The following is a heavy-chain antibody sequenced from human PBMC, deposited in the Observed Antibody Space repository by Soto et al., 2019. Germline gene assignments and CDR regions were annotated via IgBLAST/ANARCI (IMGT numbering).Heavy chain of an antibody. CDR2: VYHTGST. V-gene: IGHV4-59*01. J-gene: IGHJ4*02. Sequence: PSETLSLTCTVSGASISSSYWFWIRQSPGKGLEWIGYVYHTGSTNYNPSLKSRVTISLDTSKSQFSLNLTSLTTADTAVYFCARGGNRYSNVASGVGGFDYWGQGSLVTVSS. D-gene: IGHD5-12*01. CDR3: ARGGNRYSNVASGVGGFDY. CDR1: GASISSSY.